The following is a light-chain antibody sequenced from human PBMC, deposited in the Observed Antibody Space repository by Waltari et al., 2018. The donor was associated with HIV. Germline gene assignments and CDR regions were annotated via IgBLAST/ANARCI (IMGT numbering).Light chain of an antibody. Sequence: QSALTQPPSVSGSLGQSVTISCTGTSSDIGAYNRVSWHQQSPGTAPKLRIYEVTQRPSVVPVRFSGSKSGNTASLTISGLQADDEADYYCSSYTTSSTWVFGGGTKLTVL. J-gene: IGLJ3*02. CDR2: EVT. CDR3: SSYTTSSTWV. CDR1: SSDIGAYNR. V-gene: IGLV2-18*02.